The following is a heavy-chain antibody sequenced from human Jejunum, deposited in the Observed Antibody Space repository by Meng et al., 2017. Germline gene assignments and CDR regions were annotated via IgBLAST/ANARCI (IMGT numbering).Heavy chain of an antibody. CDR1: GGSITTDW. J-gene: IGHJ4*02. Sequence: QVQRGVSGPGPAKPSGTLSLTCAGSGGSITTDWWNWVRQPPGKGLEWIGEIWHSGASNYNPSLRSRVTISVDKSKNQLSLELASLTAADTAVYYCARGATGTRPFDYWGQGTLVTVSS. D-gene: IGHD5-12*01. V-gene: IGHV4-4*02. CDR3: ARGATGTRPFDY. CDR2: IWHSGAS.